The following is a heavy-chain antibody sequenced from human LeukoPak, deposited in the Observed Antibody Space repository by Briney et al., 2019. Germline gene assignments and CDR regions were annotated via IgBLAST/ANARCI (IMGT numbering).Heavy chain of an antibody. CDR2: IYHSGST. CDR1: GGSISSGGYS. D-gene: IGHD2-15*01. CDR3: ARAWWPIDY. J-gene: IGHJ4*02. Sequence: PSETLSLTCAVSGGSISSGGYSWSWIRQPPGKGLEWIGYIYHSGSTYYNPSLKSRVTISVDRSKNQFSLKLSSVTAADTAVYYCARAWWPIDYWGQGTLVTVSS. V-gene: IGHV4-30-2*01.